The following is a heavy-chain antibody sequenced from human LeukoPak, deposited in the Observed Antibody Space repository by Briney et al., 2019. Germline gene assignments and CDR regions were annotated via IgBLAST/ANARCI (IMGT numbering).Heavy chain of an antibody. Sequence: GASVKVSCKASGYTFTSYDINWVRQATGQGLEWMGWMNPNSGNTGYAQKFQGRVTMTRNTSISTAYMELSSLRSEDTAVYYCARGARWGDYYYYGMDVWGQGTTVTVSS. CDR1: GYTFTSYD. J-gene: IGHJ6*02. V-gene: IGHV1-8*01. CDR2: MNPNSGNT. D-gene: IGHD3-16*01. CDR3: ARGARWGDYYYYGMDV.